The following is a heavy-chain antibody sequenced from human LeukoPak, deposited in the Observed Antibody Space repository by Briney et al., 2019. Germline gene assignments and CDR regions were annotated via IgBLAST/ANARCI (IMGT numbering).Heavy chain of an antibody. CDR2: IYYSGST. Sequence: SETLSLTCTVSGGSISDYYWSWIGQPPGKGLEWLGYIYYSGSTKNNPSLKSRVTISVDTSKNQFSLKLSSVSAADTAVYYCARGKFYYGSGSYAIDYWGQGTLVTVSS. V-gene: IGHV4-59*13. J-gene: IGHJ4*02. D-gene: IGHD3-10*01. CDR1: GGSISDYY. CDR3: ARGKFYYGSGSYAIDY.